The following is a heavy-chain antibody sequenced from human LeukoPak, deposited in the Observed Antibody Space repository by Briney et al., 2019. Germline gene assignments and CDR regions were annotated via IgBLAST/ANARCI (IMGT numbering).Heavy chain of an antibody. V-gene: IGHV3-21*01. J-gene: IGHJ4*02. D-gene: IGHD6-13*01. CDR2: ISSSSSYM. CDR1: GFTFSSYS. Sequence: GGSLRLSCAASGFTFSSYSMNWVRQAPGKGLEWVSSISSSSSYMYYADSVKGRFTISRDNAKNSLYLQMNSLRAEDTAVYYCARGLGIAAAGTVRYWGQGTLVTVSS. CDR3: ARGLGIAAAGTVRY.